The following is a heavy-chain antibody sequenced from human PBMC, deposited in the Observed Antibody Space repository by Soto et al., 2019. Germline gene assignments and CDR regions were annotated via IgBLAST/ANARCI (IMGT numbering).Heavy chain of an antibody. Sequence: VESRKISCKGSGYSFTSYWISWVRQMPGKGLEWMGRIDPSDSYTNYSPSFQGHVIISADKSISTAYLQWSSLNASDTAMYYCARLARDPGYCRSTSCYRRGNWLGPWGRGTLVAVAS. CDR3: ARLARDPGYCRSTSCYRRGNWLGP. V-gene: IGHV5-10-1*01. CDR2: IDPSDSYT. J-gene: IGHJ5*02. D-gene: IGHD2-2*02. CDR1: GYSFTSYW.